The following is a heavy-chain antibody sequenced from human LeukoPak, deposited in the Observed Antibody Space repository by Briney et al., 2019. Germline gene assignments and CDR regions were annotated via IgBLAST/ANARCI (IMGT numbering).Heavy chain of an antibody. D-gene: IGHD4-17*01. CDR2: IKSKTDGGTT. J-gene: IGHJ3*02. CDR3: TTDLTVTPYAFGI. CDR1: GFTFSGHW. Sequence: PGGSLRLSCAVSGFTFSGHWMFWVRQAPGKGLEWVGRIKSKTDGGTTDYAAPVKGRFTISRDDSKNTLYLQMNSLKTEDTAVYYCTTDLTVTPYAFGIWGQGTMVTVSS. V-gene: IGHV3-15*01.